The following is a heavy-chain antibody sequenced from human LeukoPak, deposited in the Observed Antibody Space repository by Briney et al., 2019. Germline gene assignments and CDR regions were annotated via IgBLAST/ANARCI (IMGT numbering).Heavy chain of an antibody. Sequence: SQTLSLTCVISGDSVSSNSAAWNWIRQSPSRGLEWLGRTYYRSKWYNDYALSVKGRITINPDTSKNQFSLQLNSVTPEDTAVYYCTRGPSGSYSHFDYWGQGTLVTVSS. CDR3: TRGPSGSYSHFDY. J-gene: IGHJ4*02. CDR1: GDSVSSNSAA. D-gene: IGHD1-26*01. V-gene: IGHV6-1*01. CDR2: TYYRSKWYN.